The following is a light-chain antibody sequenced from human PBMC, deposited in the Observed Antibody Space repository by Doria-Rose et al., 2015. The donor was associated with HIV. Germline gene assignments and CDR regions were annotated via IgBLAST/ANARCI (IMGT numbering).Light chain of an antibody. CDR3: QSFDTSLSGSV. CDR1: SSNIATGYD. CDR2: GDN. V-gene: IGLV1-40*01. J-gene: IGLJ2*01. Sequence: QSVLTQPPSVSGAPGQRVTISCTGSSSNIATGYDVHWYQHLPGTDPKLLLYGDNNRPSGVPDRFSASKSGTSASLAITGLQAEDEGDYYCQSFDTSLSGSVFGGGTKVTVL.